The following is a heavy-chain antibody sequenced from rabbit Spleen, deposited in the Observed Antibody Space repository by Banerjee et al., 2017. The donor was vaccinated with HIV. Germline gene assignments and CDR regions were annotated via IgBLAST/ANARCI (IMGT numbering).Heavy chain of an antibody. CDR3: ARDLPDIIGWNFGF. J-gene: IGHJ6*01. V-gene: IGHV1S45*01. CDR2: INTITGKA. CDR1: GFSFTDKDV. D-gene: IGHD1-1*01. Sequence: QEQLVESGGGLVKPEGSLTLTCKASGFSFTDKDVMCWVRQAPGKGLEWIGCINTITGKAVYATWAKGRFTISRASSTTVFLQMTSLTAADTATYFCARDLPDIIGWNFGFWGPGTLVTVS.